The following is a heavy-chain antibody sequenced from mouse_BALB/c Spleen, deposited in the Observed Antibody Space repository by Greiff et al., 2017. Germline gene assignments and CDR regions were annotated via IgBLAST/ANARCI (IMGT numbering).Heavy chain of an antibody. V-gene: IGHV1S137*01. Sequence: QVQLKESGAELVRPGVSVKISCKGSGYTFTDYAMHWVKQSHAKSLEWIGVISTYYGDASYNQKFKGKATMTVDKSSSTAYMELARLTSEDSAIYYCAREEAYYFDYWGQGTTLTVSS. CDR1: GYTFTDYA. CDR3: AREEAYYFDY. J-gene: IGHJ2*01. CDR2: ISTYYGDA.